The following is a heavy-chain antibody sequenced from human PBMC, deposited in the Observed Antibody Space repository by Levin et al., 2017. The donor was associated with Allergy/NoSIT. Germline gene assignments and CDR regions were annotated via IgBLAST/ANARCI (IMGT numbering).Heavy chain of an antibody. J-gene: IGHJ3*02. CDR1: GGTFSSYA. CDR3: ARGGYDSSGYYYVSRAFDI. D-gene: IGHD3-22*01. V-gene: IGHV1-69*01. CDR2: IIPIFGAA. Sequence: KISCKASGGTFSSYAISWVRQAPGQGLEWMGGIIPIFGAAHYAQKFQGRVTITADESTSTAYMELSSLRSEDTAVYYCARGGYDSSGYYYVSRAFDIWGQGTMVTVSS.